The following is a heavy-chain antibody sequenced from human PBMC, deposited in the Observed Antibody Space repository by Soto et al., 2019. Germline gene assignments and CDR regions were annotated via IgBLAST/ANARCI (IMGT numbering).Heavy chain of an antibody. CDR3: QGGDF. V-gene: IGHV4-34*01. D-gene: IGHD3-16*01. Sequence: SETLSLTCAVSCGSFRGYFWSWIRQSPDKGLEWIGEINDSGNTYYNPSFKSRLTISVDTSRSQISLRMTSVTAADSAVYYCQGGDFWGQGARVTVSS. J-gene: IGHJ4*02. CDR2: INDSGNT. CDR1: CGSFRGYF.